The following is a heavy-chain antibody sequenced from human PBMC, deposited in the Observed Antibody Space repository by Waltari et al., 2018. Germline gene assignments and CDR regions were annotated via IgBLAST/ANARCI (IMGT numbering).Heavy chain of an antibody. CDR3: ATLKFLGATEDY. Sequence: EVQLVESGGGLVQPGGSLRLSCAASGFTFSSYSMNWVRQAPGKGLEWVSYISSSTSTIYNADSVRGRFTISRDNAKNSRYLQMNSLRAEDTAVYYCATLKFLGATEDYWGQGTLVTVSS. V-gene: IGHV3-48*01. J-gene: IGHJ4*02. D-gene: IGHD3-16*01. CDR1: GFTFSSYS. CDR2: ISSSTSTI.